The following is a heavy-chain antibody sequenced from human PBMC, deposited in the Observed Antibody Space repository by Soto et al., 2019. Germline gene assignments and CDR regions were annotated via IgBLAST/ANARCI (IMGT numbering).Heavy chain of an antibody. CDR2: INPNSGGT. CDR3: ARDPNPDYYDSSGYYRTQSDY. Sequence: ASVKVSCKASGYTFTGYYMHWVRQAPGQGLEWMGWINPNSGGTNYAQKFQGWVTMTRDTSISTAYMELSSLRSEDTAVYYCARDPNPDYYDSSGYYRTQSDYWGQGTLVTVSS. D-gene: IGHD3-22*01. V-gene: IGHV1-2*04. CDR1: GYTFTGYY. J-gene: IGHJ4*02.